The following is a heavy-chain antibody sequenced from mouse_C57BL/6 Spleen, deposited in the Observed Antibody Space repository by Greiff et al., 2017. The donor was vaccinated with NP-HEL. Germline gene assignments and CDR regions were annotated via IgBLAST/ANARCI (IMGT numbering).Heavy chain of an antibody. V-gene: IGHV1-64*01. Sequence: VQLQQPGAELVKPGASVKLSCKASGYTFTSYWMHWVKQRPGQGLEWIGMIHPNSGSTNYNEKFKSKATLTVDKSSSTAYMQLSSLTSEDSAVYYSARSGGSSFYFDYWGQGTTLTVSS. J-gene: IGHJ2*01. CDR1: GYTFTSYW. D-gene: IGHD1-1*01. CDR2: IHPNSGST. CDR3: ARSGGSSFYFDY.